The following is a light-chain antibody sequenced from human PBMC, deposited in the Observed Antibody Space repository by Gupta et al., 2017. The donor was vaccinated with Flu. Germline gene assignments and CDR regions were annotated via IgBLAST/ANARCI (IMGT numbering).Light chain of an antibody. J-gene: IGLJ1*01. CDR2: DNN. CDR3: QVWDSTSDSYV. V-gene: IGLV3-21*02. Sequence: SYVLTQPPSVSVAPGQTATNTCGRDNLGSSSVHWYQQKPGQAPVVVVYDNNDRPSGIPERFSGSNSGNTATLTISRVEAGDEADYYCQVWDSTSDSYVFGTGTKVTVL. CDR1: NLGSSS.